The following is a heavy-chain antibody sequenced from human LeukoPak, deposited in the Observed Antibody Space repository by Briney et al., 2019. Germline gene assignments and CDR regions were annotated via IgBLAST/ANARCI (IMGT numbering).Heavy chain of an antibody. Sequence: SVKVSCKASGGIFSTYAISWVRQAPGQGLEWMGGIMPMFATTNYAQRFQDRVTITADKATTTAYMELGSLTPEDTAIYYCARGVRFVADCPSSTCYTPDFWGQGTLVTVSS. J-gene: IGHJ4*02. D-gene: IGHD2-2*02. CDR1: GGIFSTYA. CDR3: ARGVRFVADCPSSTCYTPDF. V-gene: IGHV1-69*06. CDR2: IMPMFATT.